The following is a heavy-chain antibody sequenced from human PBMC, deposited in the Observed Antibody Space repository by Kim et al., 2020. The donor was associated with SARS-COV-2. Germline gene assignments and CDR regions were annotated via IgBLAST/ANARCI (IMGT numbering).Heavy chain of an antibody. J-gene: IGHJ5*02. D-gene: IGHD2-2*01. CDR3: AKDMGHCSSTSCP. V-gene: IGHV3-30*18. Sequence: GGSQRLSCAASGFTFSSYGMHWVRQAPGKGLEWVAVISYDGSNKYYADSVKGRFTISRDNSKNTLYLQMNSLRAEDTAVYYCAKDMGHCSSTSCPWGQGTLVTVSS. CDR2: ISYDGSNK. CDR1: GFTFSSYG.